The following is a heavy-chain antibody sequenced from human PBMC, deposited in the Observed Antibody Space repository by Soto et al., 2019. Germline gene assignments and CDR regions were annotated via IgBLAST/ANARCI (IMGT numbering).Heavy chain of an antibody. CDR2: ISHSGTS. Sequence: QVQLQESGPGLVKPSGTLSLTCAVSGGSISSSHWWTWVRQSPGKGLEYLGEISHSGTSNSNPSLKRRVTLSVDKSKNHFSLTLTSVTAADTAVYYCARVVLTITRGAFDAWCQGTLVIVSS. CDR3: ARVVLTITRGAFDA. CDR1: GGSISSSHW. V-gene: IGHV4-4*02. D-gene: IGHD3-9*01. J-gene: IGHJ3*01.